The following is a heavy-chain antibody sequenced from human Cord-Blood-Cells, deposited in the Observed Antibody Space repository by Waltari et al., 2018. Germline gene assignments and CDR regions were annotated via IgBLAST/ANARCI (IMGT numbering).Heavy chain of an antibody. J-gene: IGHJ4*02. V-gene: IGHV1-69*04. D-gene: IGHD5-12*01. CDR3: ARGGYSGYDMGYYFDY. CDR2: IIPILGIA. Sequence: GRIIPILGIANYAQKFQGRVTITADKSTSTAYMKLSSLRSEDTAVYYCARGGYSGYDMGYYFDYWGQGTLVTVSS.